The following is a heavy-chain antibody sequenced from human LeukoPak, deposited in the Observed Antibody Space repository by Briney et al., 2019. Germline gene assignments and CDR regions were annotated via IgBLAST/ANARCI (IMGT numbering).Heavy chain of an antibody. J-gene: IGHJ4*02. CDR3: AKSDTYRFDY. Sequence: GGSLRLSCAASGFTFSSYSMNWVRQAPGNGLEWLSYISSSSSIIYYADSVKGRFTISRDNAKNSLYLQMNSLRDEDTAVYYCAKSDTYRFDYWGQGTLVTVSS. V-gene: IGHV3-48*02. CDR1: GFTFSSYS. D-gene: IGHD2-21*02. CDR2: ISSSSSII.